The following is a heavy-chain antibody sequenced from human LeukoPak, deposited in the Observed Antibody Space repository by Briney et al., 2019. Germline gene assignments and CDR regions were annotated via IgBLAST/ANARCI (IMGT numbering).Heavy chain of an antibody. CDR1: GFTFSSYW. D-gene: IGHD1-26*01. V-gene: IGHV3-74*01. CDR2: INSDGSST. J-gene: IGHJ3*02. CDR3: AREPRYQQTRPYAFDI. Sequence: GGSLRLSCAASGFTFSSYWMHWVRQAPGKGLVWVSRINSDGSSTSYADSVKGRFTISRDNAKNTLYLQMNSVRAEDTAVYYCAREPRYQQTRPYAFDIWGQGTMVTVSS.